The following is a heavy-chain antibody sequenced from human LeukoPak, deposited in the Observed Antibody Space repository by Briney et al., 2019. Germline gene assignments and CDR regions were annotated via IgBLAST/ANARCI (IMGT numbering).Heavy chain of an antibody. D-gene: IGHD6-19*01. CDR3: ARDLSGWYSYYYYGMDV. Sequence: GRSLRLSCAASGFTFSSYSMNWVRQAPGKGLEWVSSISSSSSYIYYADSVKGRFTISRDNAKNSLYLQMNSLRAEDTAVYYCARDLSGWYSYYYYGMDVWGQGTTVTVSS. CDR2: ISSSSSYI. CDR1: GFTFSSYS. V-gene: IGHV3-21*01. J-gene: IGHJ6*02.